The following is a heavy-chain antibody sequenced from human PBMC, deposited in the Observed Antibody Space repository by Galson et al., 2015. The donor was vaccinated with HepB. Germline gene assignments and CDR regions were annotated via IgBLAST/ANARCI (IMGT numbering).Heavy chain of an antibody. CDR2: ISSSSSYI. CDR3: ARASVAAAGDYYYYYYYMDV. Sequence: SLRLSCAASGFTFSSYSMNWVRQAPGKGLEWVSSISSSSSYIYYADSVKGRFTISRDNAKNSLYLQMNSLRAEDTAVYYCARASVAAAGDYYYYYYYMDVWGKGTTVTVSS. J-gene: IGHJ6*03. D-gene: IGHD6-13*01. CDR1: GFTFSSYS. V-gene: IGHV3-21*01.